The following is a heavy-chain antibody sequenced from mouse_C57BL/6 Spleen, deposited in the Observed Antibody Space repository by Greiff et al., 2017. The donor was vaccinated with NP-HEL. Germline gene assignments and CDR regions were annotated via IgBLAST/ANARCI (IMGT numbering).Heavy chain of an antibody. J-gene: IGHJ4*01. Sequence: VQLQQSGAELVRPGTSVKVSCKASGYAFTNYLIEWVKQRPGQGLEWIGVINPGSGGTNYNEKFKGKATLTADKSSSTAYMQLSSLTSEDSAVYFCARLDLFYYAMDYWGQGTSVTVSS. V-gene: IGHV1-54*01. CDR2: INPGSGGT. CDR1: GYAFTNYL. CDR3: ARLDLFYYAMDY.